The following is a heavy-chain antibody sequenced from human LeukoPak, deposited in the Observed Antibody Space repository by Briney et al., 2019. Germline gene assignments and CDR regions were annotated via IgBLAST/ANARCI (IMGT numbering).Heavy chain of an antibody. J-gene: IGHJ4*02. CDR2: ISAYNGNT. CDR3: ARGGDGDILTGLVFDY. CDR1: GYRFTSYG. V-gene: IGHV1-18*01. Sequence: ASVKVSCKASGYRFTSYGISWVRQAPGQGLEWMGWISAYNGNTNYAQKLQGRITMTTDTSTSTAYMELRSLRSDDTAVYYCARGGDGDILTGLVFDYRGQGTLVTVSS. D-gene: IGHD3-9*01.